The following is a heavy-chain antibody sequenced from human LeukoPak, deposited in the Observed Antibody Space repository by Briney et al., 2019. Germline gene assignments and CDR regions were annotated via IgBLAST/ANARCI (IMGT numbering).Heavy chain of an antibody. J-gene: IGHJ4*02. V-gene: IGHV3-23*01. Sequence: GGSLRLSCAASGFTFSSYAMSWVRQAPGKGLEWVSGASGSGGSTYYADSVKGRFTISRDNSRNTLYLQMTSLRAEDTAVYYCAKDSAAVGATASNFDYWGQGTLVTVSS. D-gene: IGHD1-26*01. CDR1: GFTFSSYA. CDR3: AKDSAAVGATASNFDY. CDR2: ASGSGGST.